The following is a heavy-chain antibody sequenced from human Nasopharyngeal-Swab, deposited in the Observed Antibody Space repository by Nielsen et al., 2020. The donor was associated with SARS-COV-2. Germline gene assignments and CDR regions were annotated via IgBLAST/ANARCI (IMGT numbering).Heavy chain of an antibody. CDR3: ARPLYDYIWGTYRNNWFDN. CDR1: GFTFNTYW. V-gene: IGHV3-74*01. J-gene: IGHJ5*02. D-gene: IGHD3-16*02. Sequence: GESLKISCEASGFTFNTYWMHWVRQVPGKGLVWVSRINADGSNTDYADSVEGRFTISRDNAKNTLYLQMNSLRVEDTAVYYCARPLYDYIWGTYRNNWFDNWGQGTLVTVSS. CDR2: INADGSNT.